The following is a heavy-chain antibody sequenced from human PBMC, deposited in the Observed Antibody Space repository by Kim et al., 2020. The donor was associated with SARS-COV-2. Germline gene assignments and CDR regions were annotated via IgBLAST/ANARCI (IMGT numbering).Heavy chain of an antibody. V-gene: IGHV4-34*01. CDR1: GGSFSGYY. Sequence: SETLSLTCAVYGGSFSGYYWSWIRQPPGKGLEWIGEINHSGSTNYNPSLKSRVTISVDTSKNQFSLKLSSMTAADTAVYYCASSRLTMVRGVKPNWFDPWGQGTLVTVSS. CDR3: ASSRLTMVRGVKPNWFDP. D-gene: IGHD3-10*01. J-gene: IGHJ5*02. CDR2: INHSGST.